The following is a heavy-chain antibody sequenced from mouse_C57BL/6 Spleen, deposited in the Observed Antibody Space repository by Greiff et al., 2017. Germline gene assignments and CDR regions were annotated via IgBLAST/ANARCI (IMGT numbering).Heavy chain of an antibody. CDR1: GFNIKDDY. V-gene: IGHV14-4*01. CDR3: TTYGSSLFAY. Sequence: VQLQQSGAELVRPGASVKLSCTASGFNIKDDYMHWVKQRPDQGLEWIGWIDPENGDTEYASKFQGKATIPADTSSNTAYLQLSSLTSEDTAVYYCTTYGSSLFAYWGQGTLVTVSA. D-gene: IGHD1-1*01. CDR2: IDPENGDT. J-gene: IGHJ3*01.